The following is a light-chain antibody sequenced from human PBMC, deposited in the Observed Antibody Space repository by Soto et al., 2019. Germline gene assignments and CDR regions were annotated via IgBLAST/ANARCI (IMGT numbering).Light chain of an antibody. CDR2: RTS. CDR1: QSVSSD. CDR3: QQYYNWLT. Sequence: EIVMTQCPATLPVSPGERATLSCRASQSVSSDLAWYQQKPGQPPRLLIYRTSTRATGIPARFSGSGSGTEFTLTISSMQSEDFAVYYCQQYYNWLTLGAGTKVDIK. J-gene: IGKJ4*01. V-gene: IGKV3-15*01.